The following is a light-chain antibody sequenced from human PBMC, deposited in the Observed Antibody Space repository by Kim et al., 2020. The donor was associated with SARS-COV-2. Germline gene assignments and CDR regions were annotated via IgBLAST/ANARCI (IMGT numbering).Light chain of an antibody. CDR3: QVWDSNTWV. J-gene: IGLJ3*02. Sequence: SGALRQTATITCGASNIGSKIVHWYQQTPGQAPVMVIDRDTNRPSGIPERFSGSTSGNTATLTISRAQAGDEADYYCQVWDSNTWVFGGGTQLTVL. V-gene: IGLV3-9*01. CDR1: NIGSKI. CDR2: RDT.